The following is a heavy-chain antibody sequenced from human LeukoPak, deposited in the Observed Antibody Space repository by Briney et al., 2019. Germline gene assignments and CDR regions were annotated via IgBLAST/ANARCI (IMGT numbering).Heavy chain of an antibody. CDR3: AREGPGYSSTTPAYYYYYMDV. Sequence: SETPSLTCTVSGGSISSYYWSWIRQPPGKGLEWIGYIYYSGSTNYNPSLTSRVTISVDTSKNQFSLKLSSVTAADTAVYYCAREGPGYSSTTPAYYYYYMDVWGKGTTVTISS. J-gene: IGHJ6*03. D-gene: IGHD6-13*01. CDR1: GGSISSYY. CDR2: IYYSGST. V-gene: IGHV4-59*01.